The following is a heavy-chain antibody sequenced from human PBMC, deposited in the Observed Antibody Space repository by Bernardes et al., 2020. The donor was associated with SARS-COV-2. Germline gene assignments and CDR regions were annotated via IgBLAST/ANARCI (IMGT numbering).Heavy chain of an antibody. V-gene: IGHV3-21*01. D-gene: IGHD3-10*01. CDR2: ISSSSSYI. Sequence: GGSLRLSRAASGFTFSDYSMNWVRQAPGKGLEWVSSISSSSSYIYYADSVKGRFTISRDNAKNSLYLQMNSPRAEDTAVYSCASLPEAYGSGSHRFYYGMDVWGQGTTVTVSS. CDR1: GFTFSDYS. CDR3: ASLPEAYGSGSHRFYYGMDV. J-gene: IGHJ6*02.